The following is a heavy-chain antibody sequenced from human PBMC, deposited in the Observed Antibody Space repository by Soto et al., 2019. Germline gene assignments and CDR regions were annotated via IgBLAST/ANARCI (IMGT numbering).Heavy chain of an antibody. V-gene: IGHV4-4*02. CDR1: GGSISSSNW. CDR3: ARVWYSGAYSSH. CDR2: IYHSGST. Sequence: PSETLSLTCAVSGGSISSSNWWNWVRQPPGKGLEWIGEIYHSGSTNYNPSLKSRVTISVDKSKNQFSLNLSSVTAADSDVYYCARVWYSGAYSSHWDQGTRVTVSS. D-gene: IGHD1-26*01. J-gene: IGHJ4*02.